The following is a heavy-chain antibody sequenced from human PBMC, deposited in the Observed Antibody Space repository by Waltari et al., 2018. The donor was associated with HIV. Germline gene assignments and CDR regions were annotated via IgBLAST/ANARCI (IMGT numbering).Heavy chain of an antibody. CDR3: ARGYGSGSYFNY. J-gene: IGHJ4*02. D-gene: IGHD3-10*01. CDR2: IEHRGST. CDR1: GGSFSGYY. Sequence: QVQLQQWGAGLLKPSETLSLTCTVYGGSFSGYYWSWTRQPPGKGLEWIGEIEHRGSTNYTPSLKSRVTISVDTSKNQFSLKLSSVTAADTAVYYCARGYGSGSYFNYWGQGTLVTVSS. V-gene: IGHV4-34*01.